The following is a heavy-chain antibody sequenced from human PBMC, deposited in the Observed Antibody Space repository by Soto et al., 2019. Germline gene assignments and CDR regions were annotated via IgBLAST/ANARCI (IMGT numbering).Heavy chain of an antibody. J-gene: IGHJ4*02. CDR2: VFYGGT. CDR3: ASYRGALYFES. D-gene: IGHD3-16*01. Sequence: TSETLSLTCSVSGRYMSSNYWSWIRQSPDKGLEWLGYVFYGGTDYNPSLGGRVSMSVETSKSQFSLKLTSVTVADTAVYYCASYRGALYFESWGPGILVTVSS. V-gene: IGHV4-59*01. CDR1: GRYMSSNY.